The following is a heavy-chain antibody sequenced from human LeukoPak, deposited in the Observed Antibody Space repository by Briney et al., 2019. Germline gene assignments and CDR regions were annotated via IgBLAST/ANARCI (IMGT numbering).Heavy chain of an antibody. V-gene: IGHV4-59*08. D-gene: IGHD4-17*01. CDR1: GGSISSYY. Sequence: SETLSLTCTVSGGSISSYYWSWIRQPPGKGLEWIGYIYYSGSTNYNPSLKSRVTISVDTSKNQFSLKLSSVTAADTAVYYCAGHAYGDYNFDYWGQGTLVTVSS. CDR3: AGHAYGDYNFDY. CDR2: IYYSGST. J-gene: IGHJ4*02.